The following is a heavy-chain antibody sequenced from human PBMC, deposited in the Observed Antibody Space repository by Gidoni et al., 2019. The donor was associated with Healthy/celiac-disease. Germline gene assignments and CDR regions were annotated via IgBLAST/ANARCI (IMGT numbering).Heavy chain of an antibody. Sequence: EVQLVESGGGLVQPGGSLRLSCAASGFTFSSYSMHWVRQAPGKGLEWVSYISSSSSTIYYADSVKGRFTISRDNAKNSLYLQMNSLRDEDTAVYYCARGGLSGGSLRGGVWGQGTTVTVSS. CDR1: GFTFSSYS. J-gene: IGHJ6*02. D-gene: IGHD2-15*01. CDR2: ISSSSSTI. V-gene: IGHV3-48*02. CDR3: ARGGLSGGSLRGGV.